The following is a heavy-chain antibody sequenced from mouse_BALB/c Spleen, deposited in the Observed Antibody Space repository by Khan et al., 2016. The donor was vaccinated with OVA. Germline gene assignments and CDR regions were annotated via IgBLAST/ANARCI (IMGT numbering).Heavy chain of an antibody. J-gene: IGHJ2*01. CDR3: ARPTKEDYLDY. CDR2: INPASSTI. CDR1: GFDFSRYW. V-gene: IGHV4-1*02. Sequence: EVKLLESGGGLVQPGGSLKLSCAASGFDFSRYWMTWVRQAPGKGLEWIGEINPASSTINYTPSLQNTFLISRDNAKNTLFLQISKVRSEDTALYDCARPTKEDYLDYWGQGITLTVSA.